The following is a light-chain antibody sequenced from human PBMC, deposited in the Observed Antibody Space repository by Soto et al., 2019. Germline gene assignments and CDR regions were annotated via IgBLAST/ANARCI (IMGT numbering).Light chain of an antibody. Sequence: DIQMTQSPSSLSASVGDRVTISCRASQSISSHLNWYQQKPGKAPKLLIYAASSLQSGVPSRFSGSGSGTDFTLTISSLQPEDFAIYYCLQYNTYPFTFGPGTKVDI. J-gene: IGKJ3*01. CDR2: AAS. V-gene: IGKV1-39*01. CDR3: LQYNTYPFT. CDR1: QSISSH.